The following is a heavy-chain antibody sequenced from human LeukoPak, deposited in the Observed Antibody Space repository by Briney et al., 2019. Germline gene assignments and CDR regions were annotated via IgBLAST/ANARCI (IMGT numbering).Heavy chain of an antibody. Sequence: PSETLSLTCTVSGGSISSYYWSWIRQPPGKGLEWIGSIYYSGSTYYNPSLKSRVTISVDTSKNQFSLKLSSVTAADTAVYYCARDWSSGWYLNWFDPWGQGTLVTVSS. CDR2: IYYSGST. J-gene: IGHJ5*02. CDR3: ARDWSSGWYLNWFDP. CDR1: GGSISSYY. D-gene: IGHD6-19*01. V-gene: IGHV4-39*07.